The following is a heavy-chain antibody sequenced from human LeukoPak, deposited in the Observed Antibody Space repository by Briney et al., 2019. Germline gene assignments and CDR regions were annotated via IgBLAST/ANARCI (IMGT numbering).Heavy chain of an antibody. Sequence: PGGTLRLSCAASEFTFSSYGMSWVRQAPGKGLEWVSAISGSGGSTYYADSVKGRFTISRDNSKNTLYLQMNSLRAEDTAVYYCAKKSRGSGSYYGDYWGQGILVTVSS. J-gene: IGHJ4*02. V-gene: IGHV3-23*01. CDR3: AKKSRGSGSYYGDY. D-gene: IGHD3-10*01. CDR2: ISGSGGST. CDR1: EFTFSSYG.